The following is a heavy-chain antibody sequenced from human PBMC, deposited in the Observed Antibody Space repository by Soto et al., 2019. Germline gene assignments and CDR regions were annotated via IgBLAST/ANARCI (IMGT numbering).Heavy chain of an antibody. J-gene: IGHJ4*01. Sequence: ASVKVSCKASGYTFTGYYMHWVRQAPGQGLEWMGWINPNSGGTKSAQKFTGRVTMTTDTSTSTAYMELRSLRSDDTAVYYFAIPYYDILTGSFPFDYWGHGTLVTVSS. V-gene: IGHV1-2*02. CDR1: GYTFTGYY. CDR3: AIPYYDILTGSFPFDY. D-gene: IGHD3-9*01. CDR2: INPNSGGT.